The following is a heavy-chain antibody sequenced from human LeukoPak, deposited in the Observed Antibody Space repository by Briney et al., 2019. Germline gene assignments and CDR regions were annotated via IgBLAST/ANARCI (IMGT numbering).Heavy chain of an antibody. D-gene: IGHD3-22*01. Sequence: GASVTVSCKASGYTFTNYGITWVRQAPGQGLEWMGWISAYNGNTNYAQKLQGGVTMTTDTSTSTAYMELRSLRSDDTAVYYCARGGTYYYDNSGINWFDPWGQGTLVTVSS. CDR1: GYTFTNYG. V-gene: IGHV1-18*01. CDR3: ARGGTYYYDNSGINWFDP. J-gene: IGHJ5*02. CDR2: ISAYNGNT.